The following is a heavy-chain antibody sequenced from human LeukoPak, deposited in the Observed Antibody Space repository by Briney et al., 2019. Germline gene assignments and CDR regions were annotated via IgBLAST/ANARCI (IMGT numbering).Heavy chain of an antibody. D-gene: IGHD1-26*01. CDR3: ARAGGNYCGWFDP. CDR1: SGSISSGNYY. J-gene: IGHJ5*02. Sequence: SQTLSLTCTVSSGSISSGNYYWSWIRQPPGKGLEWIGYIYYSGSTYYNPSLRSRVTISVDTSKNQFSLNLSPVTAADTAVYFCARAGGNYCGWFDPWGQGTLVTVSS. V-gene: IGHV4-30-4*08. CDR2: IYYSGST.